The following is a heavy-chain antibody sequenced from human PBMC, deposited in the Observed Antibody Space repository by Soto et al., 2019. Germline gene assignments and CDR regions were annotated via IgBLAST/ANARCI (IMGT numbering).Heavy chain of an antibody. D-gene: IGHD3-22*01. J-gene: IGHJ3*02. CDR1: GGTFSSYA. CDR2: IIPIFGTA. Sequence: SVKVSCKASGGTFSSYAISWVRQAPGQGLEWMGGIIPIFGTANYAQKFQGRVTITADESTSTAYMELSSLRSEDTAVYYCARDPSDYDSSGYSDAFDIWGQGTMVTVSS. CDR3: ARDPSDYDSSGYSDAFDI. V-gene: IGHV1-69*13.